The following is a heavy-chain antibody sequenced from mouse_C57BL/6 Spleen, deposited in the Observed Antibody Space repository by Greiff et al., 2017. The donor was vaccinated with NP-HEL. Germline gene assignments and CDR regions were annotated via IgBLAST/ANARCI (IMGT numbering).Heavy chain of an antibody. Sequence: VQLQQSGPELVKPGASVKISCKASGYTFTDYYMNWVKQSHGKSLEWIGDINPNNGGTSYNQKFKGKATLTVDKSSSTAYMELRSLTSEDSAVYYCARGDYYYGSSAWFASWGQGTLVTVSA. V-gene: IGHV1-26*01. CDR1: GYTFTDYY. D-gene: IGHD1-1*01. CDR3: ARGDYYYGSSAWFAS. J-gene: IGHJ3*01. CDR2: INPNNGGT.